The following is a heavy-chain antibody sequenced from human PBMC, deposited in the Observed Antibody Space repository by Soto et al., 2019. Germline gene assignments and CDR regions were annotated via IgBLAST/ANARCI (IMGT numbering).Heavy chain of an antibody. CDR1: GFTFSSYG. V-gene: IGHV3-30*18. D-gene: IGHD3-22*01. CDR2: ISYDGSNK. Sequence: QVQLVESGGGVVQPGRSLRLSCAASGFTFSSYGMHWVRQAPGKGLEWVAVISYDGSNKYYADSVKGRFTISRDNSKNTRYLQMNSLRAEDTAVYYCAKDNYYDSSGSDYWGQGTLVTVSS. J-gene: IGHJ4*02. CDR3: AKDNYYDSSGSDY.